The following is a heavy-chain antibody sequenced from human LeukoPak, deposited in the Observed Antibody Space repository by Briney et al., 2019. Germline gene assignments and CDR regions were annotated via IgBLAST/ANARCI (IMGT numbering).Heavy chain of an antibody. CDR2: INPNSGGT. Sequence: ASVKVSCKASGYTFTGYYMHWVRQAPGQGLEWMGWINPNSGGTNYAQKFQGRVTMTRDTSISTAYMELSRLRSDDTAVYYCARDPVRQLVDYAFDIRGQGTMVTVSS. CDR3: ARDPVRQLVDYAFDI. D-gene: IGHD6-13*01. V-gene: IGHV1-2*02. CDR1: GYTFTGYY. J-gene: IGHJ3*02.